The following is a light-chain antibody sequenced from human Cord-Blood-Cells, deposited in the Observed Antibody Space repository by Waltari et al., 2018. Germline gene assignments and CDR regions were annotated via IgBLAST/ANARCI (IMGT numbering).Light chain of an antibody. V-gene: IGKV2-28*01. CDR2: LGS. CDR3: MQALQTPPT. Sequence: DIVMTQSPLSLPVTPVEPASISCRSSQSLLHSNGYNYLDWYLQKPGQSPQLLIYLGSNRASWVPDRFSGSGSGTDFTLKISRVEAEDVGVYYCMQALQTPPTFGQGTKVEIK. CDR1: QSLLHSNGYNY. J-gene: IGKJ1*01.